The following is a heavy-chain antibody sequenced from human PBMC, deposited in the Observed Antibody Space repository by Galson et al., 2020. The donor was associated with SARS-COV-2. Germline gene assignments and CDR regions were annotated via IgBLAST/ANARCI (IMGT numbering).Heavy chain of an antibody. J-gene: IGHJ4*02. CDR3: ARSPHGGSYRFDL. V-gene: IGHV4-30-4*01. Sequence: ASETLSLTCSVSGGSMSSSAYFWSWLRQPPGKGLEWIGYIYDSGGTYYNPSLKSRLTISIDTSKNQFSLRLNSVTAADTAVYFCARSPHGGSYRFDLWGQGSLVTVSS. CDR1: GGSMSSSAYF. D-gene: IGHD1-26*01. CDR2: IYDSGGT.